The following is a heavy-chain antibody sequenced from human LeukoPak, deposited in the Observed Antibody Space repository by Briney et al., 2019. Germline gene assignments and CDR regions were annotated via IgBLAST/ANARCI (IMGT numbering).Heavy chain of an antibody. D-gene: IGHD6-13*01. CDR2: LGVSVSGYGGST. V-gene: IGHV3-23*01. Sequence: GGSLRLSCAASGFTFSRYAMSWVRQAPGKGLEWVSALGVSVSGYGGSTYYADSVKGRFTISRDNSKNTLYPQMNSLRAEDTAVYYCAKVGAAAGTSDYWGQGTLVTVSS. CDR1: GFTFSRYA. J-gene: IGHJ4*02. CDR3: AKVGAAAGTSDY.